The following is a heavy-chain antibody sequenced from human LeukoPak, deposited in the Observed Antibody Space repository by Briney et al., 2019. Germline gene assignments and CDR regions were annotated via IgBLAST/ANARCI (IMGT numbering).Heavy chain of an antibody. CDR3: ARGENYFDY. CDR1: GGSLKYYY. CDR2: IYYTGST. Sequence: KTSETLSLTCTISGGSLKYYYWNWIRQSPGKGLEWIGYIYYTGSTKYNPSLESRVTISLDTSENQFSLKLSTVTAADTAVYYCARGENYFDYWGQGTLVTVSS. V-gene: IGHV4-59*01. J-gene: IGHJ4*02.